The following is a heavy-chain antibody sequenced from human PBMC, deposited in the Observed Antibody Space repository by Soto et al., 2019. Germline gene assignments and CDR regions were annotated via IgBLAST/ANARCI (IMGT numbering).Heavy chain of an antibody. CDR3: ARAPIVATNYYYYYMDV. Sequence: SETLSLTCTVSGGSIISYYWSWIRQPPGKGLEWIGYIYYSGSTNYNPSLKSRVTISVDTSKNQFSLKLSSVTAADTAVYYCARAPIVATNYYYYYMDVWGKGTTVTVSS. CDR2: IYYSGST. J-gene: IGHJ6*03. D-gene: IGHD5-12*01. V-gene: IGHV4-59*01. CDR1: GGSIISYY.